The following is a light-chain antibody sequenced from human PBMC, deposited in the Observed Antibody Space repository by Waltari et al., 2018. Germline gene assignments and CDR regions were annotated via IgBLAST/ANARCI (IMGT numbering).Light chain of an antibody. CDR2: KTS. J-gene: IGKJ4*01. CDR3: QQYNVYSLT. Sequence: DIQMTQSPSTLSASVGDRVTTTCRASQSISNWLAWYQQKPGKAPKFLIYKTSNLESGVPSRFSGSGSGTEFTLTISSLQPDDFATYYCQQYNVYSLTFGGGTKVEIK. V-gene: IGKV1-5*03. CDR1: QSISNW.